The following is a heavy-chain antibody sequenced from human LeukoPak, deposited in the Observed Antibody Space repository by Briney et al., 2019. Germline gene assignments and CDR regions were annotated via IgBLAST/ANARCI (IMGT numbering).Heavy chain of an antibody. J-gene: IGHJ4*03. CDR3: ARALTRGNNKMYYFDY. CDR1: GFTVSSNY. Sequence: GGSLRLSCAASGFTVSSNYMSWVRQAPGKGLEWVSVIYSGGSTYYADSVKGRFTISRDNSKNTLYLQMNSLRAEDTAVYYCARALTRGNNKMYYFDYWGQGTTVTVSS. D-gene: IGHD5-24*01. V-gene: IGHV3-66*01. CDR2: IYSGGST.